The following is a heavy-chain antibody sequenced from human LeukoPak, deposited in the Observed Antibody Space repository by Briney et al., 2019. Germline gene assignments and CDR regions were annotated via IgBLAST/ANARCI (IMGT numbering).Heavy chain of an antibody. D-gene: IGHD6-13*01. CDR1: GGTFSSYA. CDR2: IIPIFGTA. Sequence: ASVKVSCKASGGTFSSYAISWVRQAPGQGLEWMGGIIPIFGTANYAQKFQGRVTITTDESTSTAYMGLSSLRSEDTAVYYCARDRAAAGTRWFDPWGQGTLVTVSS. J-gene: IGHJ5*02. V-gene: IGHV1-69*05. CDR3: ARDRAAAGTRWFDP.